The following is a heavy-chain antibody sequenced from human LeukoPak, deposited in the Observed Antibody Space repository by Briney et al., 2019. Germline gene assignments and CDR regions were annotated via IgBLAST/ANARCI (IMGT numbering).Heavy chain of an antibody. Sequence: SETLSLTCTVSSGSISSYYWSWIRQPAGKGLEWIGRIYTSGSTNYNPSLKSRATMSVDTSKNQFSLKLSSVTAADTAVYYCARVLKGSSWYCDYWGQGTLVTVSS. CDR1: SGSISSYY. CDR2: IYTSGST. J-gene: IGHJ4*02. V-gene: IGHV4-4*07. CDR3: ARVLKGSSWYCDY. D-gene: IGHD6-13*01.